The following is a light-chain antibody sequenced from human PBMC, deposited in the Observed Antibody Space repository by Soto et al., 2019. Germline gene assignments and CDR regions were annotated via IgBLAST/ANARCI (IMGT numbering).Light chain of an antibody. CDR1: QSVSSN. CDR3: QQYNNWPLT. CDR2: GAS. Sequence: EIVMTQSPATLSVSPGERATLSCRASQSVSSNLAWYQQKPGQAPRLLIYGASTRATGIPARLSGSGSGTEFNLSISSLQSEDFEVYYGQQYNNWPLTFGQGTKVEIK. V-gene: IGKV3-15*01. J-gene: IGKJ1*01.